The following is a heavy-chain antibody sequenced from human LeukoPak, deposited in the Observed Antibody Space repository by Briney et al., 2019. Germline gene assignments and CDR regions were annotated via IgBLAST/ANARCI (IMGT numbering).Heavy chain of an antibody. Sequence: SETLSLTCSVSGGSISSGDYYWSWIRQPPGKGLEWIGYIYYSGSTYCNPSLKSRVTISVDTSKNQFSLKLSSVTAADTAVYYRARRFYGSGSIDPWGQGTLVIVSS. CDR1: GGSISSGDYY. CDR3: ARRFYGSGSIDP. V-gene: IGHV4-30-4*01. CDR2: IYYSGST. D-gene: IGHD3-10*01. J-gene: IGHJ5*02.